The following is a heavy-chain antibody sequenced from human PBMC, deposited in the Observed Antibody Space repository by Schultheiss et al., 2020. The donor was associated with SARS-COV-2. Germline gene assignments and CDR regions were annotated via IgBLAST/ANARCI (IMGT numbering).Heavy chain of an antibody. Sequence: GGSLRLSCAASGFTFSSYAMHWVRQAPGKGLEWVSVIYSGGSTYYADSVKGRFSISRDNSRDTLYLQMNNVRAEDTAVYYCARDGSVPDYYYYFMDVWGTGTTVTVSS. J-gene: IGHJ6*03. CDR3: ARDGSVPDYYYYFMDV. V-gene: IGHV3-NL1*01. CDR2: IYSGGST. CDR1: GFTFSSYA. D-gene: IGHD2-2*01.